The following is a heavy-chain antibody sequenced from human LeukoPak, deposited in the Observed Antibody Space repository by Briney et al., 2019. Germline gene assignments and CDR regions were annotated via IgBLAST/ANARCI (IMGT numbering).Heavy chain of an antibody. Sequence: ASVKVSCKASGYTFTGYYMHWVRQAPGQGLEWMGRINPNSGGTNYAQKFQGRVTMTRDTSISTAYMELSRLRSDDTAVYYCARGPYDYVWGSYRLFDYWGQGTLVTVSS. CDR3: ARGPYDYVWGSYRLFDY. V-gene: IGHV1-2*06. D-gene: IGHD3-16*02. CDR2: INPNSGGT. J-gene: IGHJ4*02. CDR1: GYTFTGYY.